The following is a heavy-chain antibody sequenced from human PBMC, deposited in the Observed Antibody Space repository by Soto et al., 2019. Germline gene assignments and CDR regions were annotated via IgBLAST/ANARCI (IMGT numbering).Heavy chain of an antibody. D-gene: IGHD3-10*01. CDR1: GFTFSSYA. CDR3: AKDPLVWFGEVSPRYFDY. V-gene: IGHV3-23*01. J-gene: IGHJ4*01. Sequence: EVQLLESRGGLVQPGGSLRLSCAASGFTFSSYAMSLVRQAPGKGLAWVSAISSSGGSTYYADSVKGRFTISRDNTKNTLYLQMNSLRAEDMAVDYCAKDPLVWFGEVSPRYFDYWGHGTLVTVSS. CDR2: ISSSGGST.